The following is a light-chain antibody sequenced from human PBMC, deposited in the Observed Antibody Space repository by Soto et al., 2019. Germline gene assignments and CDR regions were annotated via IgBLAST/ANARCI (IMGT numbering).Light chain of an antibody. Sequence: DVVMTQSPLSLPVTLGQTASIACSANLSLVHSEGIAYFSWFQQRPGRSPRRLIYKVSNRDSGVPARFSGSGSGTDFALKISRVEAEDVGVYYCMQGTHWPITFGQGTRLEIK. CDR3: MQGTHWPIT. CDR1: LSLVHSEGIAY. V-gene: IGKV2-30*02. J-gene: IGKJ5*01. CDR2: KVS.